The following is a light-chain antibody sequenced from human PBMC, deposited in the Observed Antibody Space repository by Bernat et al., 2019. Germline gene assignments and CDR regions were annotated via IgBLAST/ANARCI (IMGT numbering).Light chain of an antibody. Sequence: QAVVTQEPSLTVSPGGTVTLTCGSSTGAVTSGHYPHWFQQKPGQAPTTLIFDTNHKHSWTPARFSGSVLGGKAALTLSGAQPEDEADYYCCPSFDTAHGIFGGGTKLTVL. CDR3: CPSFDTAHGI. V-gene: IGLV7-46*01. CDR1: TGAVTSGHY. CDR2: DTN. J-gene: IGLJ2*01.